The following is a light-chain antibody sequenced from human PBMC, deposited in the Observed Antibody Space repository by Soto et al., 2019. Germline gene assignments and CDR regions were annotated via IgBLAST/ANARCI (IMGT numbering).Light chain of an antibody. CDR2: DTS. CDR3: HQRNK. CDR1: QFLSSY. V-gene: IGKV3-11*01. Sequence: ELVLTQSPATLSFPRWGSSTLSCRASQFLSSYLAWYQQIPGQPPRPLIYDTSNRATGIQARFSGSRSGKDFTLTISSLEPEDFAVYFCHQRNKFGKGTRL. J-gene: IGKJ5*01.